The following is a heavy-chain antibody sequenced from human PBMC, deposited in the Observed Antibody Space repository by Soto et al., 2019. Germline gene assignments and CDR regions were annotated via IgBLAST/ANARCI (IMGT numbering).Heavy chain of an antibody. Sequence: ASVKVSCKASGYTFTRYAVQWVRQATGQGLEWMGWMNASSGNTDYAQEFQGRVTMTRNTAISTAYMELSSLRSEDTAVYYCARGSPTDYSNCLDRWGQGTLVTVSS. CDR3: ARGSPTDYSNCLDR. CDR1: GYTFTRYA. D-gene: IGHD4-4*01. V-gene: IGHV1-8*01. J-gene: IGHJ5*02. CDR2: MNASSGNT.